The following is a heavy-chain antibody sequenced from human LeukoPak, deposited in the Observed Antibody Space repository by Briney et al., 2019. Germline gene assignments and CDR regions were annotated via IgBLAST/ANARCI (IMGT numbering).Heavy chain of an antibody. D-gene: IGHD2-2*01. CDR3: AKDIKHHQLVLDWYFDL. V-gene: IGHV4-59*01. Sequence: SETLSLTCTVSGGSISSYYWSWIRQPPGKGLEWIGYIYYSGSTNYNPSLKSRVTISVDTSKNQFSLKLTSVTAADTALYYCAKDIKHHQLVLDWYFDLWGRGTQVTVSS. J-gene: IGHJ2*01. CDR2: IYYSGST. CDR1: GGSISSYY.